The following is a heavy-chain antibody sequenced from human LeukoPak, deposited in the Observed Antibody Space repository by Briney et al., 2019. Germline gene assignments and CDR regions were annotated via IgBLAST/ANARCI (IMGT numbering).Heavy chain of an antibody. Sequence: GGSLRLSCAASGFTISNHRMHWVRQAPGKGLVWVSRINSDGRRTSYADSVKGRFTISRDNAKNTLYLQMNSLRPDDTAVYYCAREVEVVPATMGAYYYYYMGVWGKGTTVTVSS. CDR3: AREVEVVPATMGAYYYYYMGV. CDR1: GFTISNHR. CDR2: INSDGRRT. V-gene: IGHV3-74*01. D-gene: IGHD2-2*01. J-gene: IGHJ6*03.